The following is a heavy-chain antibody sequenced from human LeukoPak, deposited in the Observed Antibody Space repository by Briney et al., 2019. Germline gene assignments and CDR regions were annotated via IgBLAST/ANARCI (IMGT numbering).Heavy chain of an antibody. CDR1: GFTYSSYR. V-gene: IGHV3-7*03. CDR3: ARRAGDYSHPYDY. D-gene: IGHD3-22*01. Sequence: GGSLRLSCVASGFTYSSYRMSSVRQAPAKGLEWVANIKQKGSEKYYVDSVKGRSTTSRNNAKNSLYLQMTSLGAEDTAVHYCARRAGDYSHPYDYWGQGILVTVSS. J-gene: IGHJ4*02. CDR2: IKQKGSEK.